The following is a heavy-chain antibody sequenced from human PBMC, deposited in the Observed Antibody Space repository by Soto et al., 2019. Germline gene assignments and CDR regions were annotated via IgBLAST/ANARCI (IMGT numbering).Heavy chain of an antibody. D-gene: IGHD1-1*01. CDR2: INHSGST. CDR3: ARVERGTATTVVDAFDI. CDR1: GGSFSGYY. J-gene: IGHJ3*02. Sequence: SETLSLTCAVYGGSFSGYYWSWIRQPPGKGLEWIGEINHSGSTNYNPSLKSRVTISVDTSKNQFSLKLSSVTAADTALYYCARVERGTATTVVDAFDIWGPGTMVTVSS. V-gene: IGHV4-34*01.